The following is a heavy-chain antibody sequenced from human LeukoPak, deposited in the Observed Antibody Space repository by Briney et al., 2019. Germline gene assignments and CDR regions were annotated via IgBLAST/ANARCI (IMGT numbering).Heavy chain of an antibody. D-gene: IGHD7-27*01. V-gene: IGHV5-51*01. CDR1: GYSFTSYW. J-gene: IGHJ6*02. CDR2: IYHGDSDT. CDR3: VRLNRGSAYYYYGMDV. Sequence: GESLKISCKGSGYSFTSYWIGWVRQMPGKGLEWMGIIYHGDSDTRYSPSFQGQVTISADKSITTAYLQWSSLKASDTAMYYCVRLNRGSAYYYYGMDVWGQGTTVTVSS.